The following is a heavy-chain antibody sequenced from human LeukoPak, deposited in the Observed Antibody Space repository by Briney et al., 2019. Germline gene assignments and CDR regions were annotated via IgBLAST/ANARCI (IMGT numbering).Heavy chain of an antibody. CDR2: IIPIFGTT. CDR3: ARHYGSGSSYYYYYYMDV. Sequence: SVKVSCKASGVTFNNYAVSWLRQAPGQGLEWMGGIIPIFGTTNYAQKFQGRVTITADESTSTAYMELSSLRSEDTAVYYCARHYGSGSSYYYYYYMDVWGKGTTVTISS. V-gene: IGHV1-69*13. D-gene: IGHD3-10*01. CDR1: GVTFNNYA. J-gene: IGHJ6*03.